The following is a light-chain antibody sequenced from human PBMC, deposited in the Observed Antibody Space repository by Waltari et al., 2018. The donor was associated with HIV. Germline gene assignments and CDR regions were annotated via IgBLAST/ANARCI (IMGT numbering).Light chain of an antibody. Sequence: QSALTQPASVSGSPGQSITISCTGTSSDVGAYNYVSWYQQHPGKAPKFIIYDVNKRPSGVSNRFSGSKSGNTASLTIYGLQAEDEAYYYCSSYTSSNTQVFGSGTKITVL. V-gene: IGLV2-14*03. J-gene: IGLJ1*01. CDR3: SSYTSSNTQV. CDR2: DVN. CDR1: SSDVGAYNY.